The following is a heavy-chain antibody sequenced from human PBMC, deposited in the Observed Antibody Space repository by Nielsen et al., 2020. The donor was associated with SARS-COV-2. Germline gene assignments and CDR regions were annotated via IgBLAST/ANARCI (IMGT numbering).Heavy chain of an antibody. CDR2: ISYDGSNK. Sequence: GESLKISCAASGFTFRDAYMSWVRQAPGKGLEWVAVISYDGSNKYYADSVKGRFTISRDNSKNTLYLQMNSLRAEDTAVYYCATDKQLSPYDYWGQGTLVTVSS. V-gene: IGHV3-30*03. J-gene: IGHJ4*02. CDR1: GFTFRDAY. D-gene: IGHD5-18*01. CDR3: ATDKQLSPYDY.